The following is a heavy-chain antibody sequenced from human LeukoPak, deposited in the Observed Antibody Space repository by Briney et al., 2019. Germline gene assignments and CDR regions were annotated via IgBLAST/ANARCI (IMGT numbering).Heavy chain of an antibody. CDR1: GYSISSGYY. V-gene: IGHV4-38-2*01. CDR3: ARSLSRGYSGFRVSPFDY. J-gene: IGHJ4*02. D-gene: IGHD5-12*01. CDR2: MFHSGST. Sequence: SETLSLTCAVSGYSISSGYYWGWIRQPPGKGLEWIGSMFHSGSTYYNPSLKCRVTISVDKSKNHFSLKLGSVTAADTAVYYCARSLSRGYSGFRVSPFDYWGQGTLVTVSS.